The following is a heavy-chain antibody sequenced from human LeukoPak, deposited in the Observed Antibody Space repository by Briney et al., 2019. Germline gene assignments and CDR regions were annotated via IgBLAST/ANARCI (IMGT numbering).Heavy chain of an antibody. CDR2: VNHEGDS. Sequence: PSETLSLTCAVYGVSLRGYHWSWIRQSPEKGLEWIGEVNHEGDSIYSPSLKSRLTLSVDMSKNQFSLNLRSVTAADTAVYFCARGSNYVSDYYFDVWGKGATVIVSS. CDR1: GVSLRGYH. D-gene: IGHD4-11*01. CDR3: ARGSNYVSDYYFDV. J-gene: IGHJ6*03. V-gene: IGHV4-34*01.